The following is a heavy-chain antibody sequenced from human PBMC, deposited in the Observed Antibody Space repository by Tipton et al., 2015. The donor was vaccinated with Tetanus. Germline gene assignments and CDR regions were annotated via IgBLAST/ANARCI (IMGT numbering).Heavy chain of an antibody. J-gene: IGHJ4*02. V-gene: IGHV1-69*01. CDR2: IFPVYSTS. CDR3: ARSRGGTRVYYAIAF. Sequence: QLVQSGAEVRKPGSSVRVSCKTSGGTFRNYAISWVRQAPGQGLEWMGGIFPVYSTSNYAAEFQGRLTITAEESTGTAHMELSSLTSDDTAVYYCARSRGGTRVYYAIAFWGQGTLVTVSS. CDR1: GGTFRNYA. D-gene: IGHD3-22*01.